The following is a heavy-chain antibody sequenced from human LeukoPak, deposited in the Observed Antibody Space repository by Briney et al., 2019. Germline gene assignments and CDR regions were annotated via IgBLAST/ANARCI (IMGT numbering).Heavy chain of an antibody. J-gene: IGHJ3*02. CDR1: GGSFSGYY. V-gene: IGHV4-34*01. CDR3: ARATPPPYYDSSGHDAFDI. D-gene: IGHD3-22*01. Sequence: SETLSLTCAVSGGSFSGYYWSWIRQPPGKGLEWIGEINHSGSTNYNPSLKSRVTISVDTSKNQFSLKLSSVTAADTAVYYCARATPPPYYDSSGHDAFDIWGQGTMVTVSS. CDR2: INHSGST.